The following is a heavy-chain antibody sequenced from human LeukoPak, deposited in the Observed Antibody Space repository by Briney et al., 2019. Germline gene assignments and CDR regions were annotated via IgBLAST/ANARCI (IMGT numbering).Heavy chain of an antibody. J-gene: IGHJ4*02. V-gene: IGHV3-73*01. CDR1: GFTFSGSA. D-gene: IGHD2-15*01. Sequence: PGGSLRLSCAASGFTFSGSAMHWVRQAPGKGLEWVGRIRSKANSYATAYAASVKGRFTISRDDSKNTAYLQMNSLKTEDTAVYYCTTLRIYCSGGSCEIDYWGQGTLVTVSS. CDR3: TTLRIYCSGGSCEIDY. CDR2: IRSKANSYAT.